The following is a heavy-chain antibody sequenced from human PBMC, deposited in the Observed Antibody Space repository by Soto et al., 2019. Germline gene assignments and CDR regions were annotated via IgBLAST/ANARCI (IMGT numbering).Heavy chain of an antibody. CDR2: INPNSGGT. Sequence: ASVKVSCKASGYTFTGYYMHWVRQAPGQGLEWMGLINPNSGGTNYAQKLQGRVTMTTDTSTSTAYMELRSLRSDDTAVYYCARDRELTYYYDSGGYSYVDYWGQGTLVTVSS. J-gene: IGHJ4*02. CDR1: GYTFTGYY. D-gene: IGHD3-22*01. V-gene: IGHV1-2*02. CDR3: ARDRELTYYYDSGGYSYVDY.